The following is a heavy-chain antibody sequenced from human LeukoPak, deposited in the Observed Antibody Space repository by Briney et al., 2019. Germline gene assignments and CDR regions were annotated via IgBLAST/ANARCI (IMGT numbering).Heavy chain of an antibody. CDR1: GYTFTSYF. V-gene: IGHV1-46*01. J-gene: IGHJ4*02. Sequence: ASVKVSCKASGYTFTSYFLHWVRQAPGQGLEWMGIINPSGGTTSYAQKFQARATMTRDTSTSTVYMELSSLRSEDTALYYCARGGVVVTKKPFDYWGQGTLVTVSS. CDR3: ARGGVVVTKKPFDY. CDR2: INPSGGTT. D-gene: IGHD2-15*01.